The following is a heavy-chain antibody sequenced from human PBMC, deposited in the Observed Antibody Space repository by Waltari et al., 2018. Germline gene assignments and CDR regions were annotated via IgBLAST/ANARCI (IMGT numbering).Heavy chain of an antibody. CDR3: ARDCSSTSCPAAADY. J-gene: IGHJ4*02. D-gene: IGHD2-2*01. CDR1: GGTFSSYT. V-gene: IGHV1-69*08. Sequence: QVQLVQSGAEVKKPGSSVKVSCKASGGTFSSYTISWVRQAPGQGLEWMGRIIPILGIANYAQKFQVRVTMTADKSTSTAYMELSSLRSEDTAVYYCARDCSSTSCPAAADYWGQGTLVTVSS. CDR2: IIPILGIA.